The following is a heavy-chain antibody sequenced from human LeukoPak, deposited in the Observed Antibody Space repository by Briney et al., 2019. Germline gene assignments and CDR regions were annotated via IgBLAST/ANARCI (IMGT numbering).Heavy chain of an antibody. D-gene: IGHD2-2*02. CDR1: GYTFIDYD. V-gene: IGHV1-2*06. CDR3: ARDPFYCRSLSCYRFDP. CDR2: INPKSGGT. Sequence: ASVKVSCKASGYTFIDYDIHWVRQAPGQGLEWMGRINPKSGGTDLAQNFQGRVTMTRDTSIRPAYMELSSLRSDDTAVYYCARDPFYCRSLSCYRFDPWGQGTLVTVSS. J-gene: IGHJ5*02.